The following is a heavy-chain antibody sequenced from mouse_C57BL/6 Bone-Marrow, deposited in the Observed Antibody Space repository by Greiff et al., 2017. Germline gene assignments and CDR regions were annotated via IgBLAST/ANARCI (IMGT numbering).Heavy chain of an antibody. CDR3: ARQGITTVVAPYYFDY. CDR2: ISSGGSYT. Sequence: EVQLVESGGDLVKPGGSLKLSCAASGFTFSSYGMSLVRQTPDKRLEWVSTISSGGSYTYYPDSVKGRFTISRDNAKNTLYLQMSSLKSEDTAMYYCARQGITTVVAPYYFDYWGQGTTLTVSS. V-gene: IGHV5-6*01. CDR1: GFTFSSYG. J-gene: IGHJ2*01. D-gene: IGHD1-1*01.